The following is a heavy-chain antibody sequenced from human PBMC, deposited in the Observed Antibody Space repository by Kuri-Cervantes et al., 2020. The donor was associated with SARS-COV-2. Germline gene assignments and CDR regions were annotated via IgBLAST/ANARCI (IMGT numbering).Heavy chain of an antibody. CDR2: ISSSSSTI. V-gene: IGHV3-48*01. Sequence: GGSLRLSCAASGFTFSSYSMNWVRQAPGKGLEWVSYISSSSSTIYYADSVKGRFTISRDNSKNTLYLQMNSLKTEDTAVYYCTTADYGDADFDYWGQGTLVTVSS. CDR3: TTADYGDADFDY. D-gene: IGHD4-17*01. J-gene: IGHJ4*02. CDR1: GFTFSSYS.